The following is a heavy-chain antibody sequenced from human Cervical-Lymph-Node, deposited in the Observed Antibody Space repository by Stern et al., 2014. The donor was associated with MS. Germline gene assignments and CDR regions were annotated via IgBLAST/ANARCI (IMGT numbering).Heavy chain of an antibody. CDR1: GGTFSSYV. CDR2: IIPIFGTT. J-gene: IGHJ4*02. V-gene: IGHV1-69*06. Sequence: QVQLVESGAEVKKPGSSVKVSCKASGGTFSSYVISWVRQAPGQGLEWMGGIIPIFGTTNYSQKFQGRVTITADKSTSTVYMELNSLRSEATAVYYWARARPATDYWGQGTLVTVSS. CDR3: ARARPATDY.